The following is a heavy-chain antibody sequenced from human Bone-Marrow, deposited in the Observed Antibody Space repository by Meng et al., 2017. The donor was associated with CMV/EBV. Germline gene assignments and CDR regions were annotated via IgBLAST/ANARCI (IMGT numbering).Heavy chain of an antibody. CDR3: AKARFRIQLLDV. CDR2: INSDGSST. CDR1: GFTFSSYA. D-gene: IGHD5-18*01. Sequence: GGSLRLSCAASGFTFSSYAMHWVRQAPGKGLVWVSRINSDGSSTSYADSVKGRFTISRDNSKNTLYLQMNSLRAEDTAVYYCAKARFRIQLLDVWGQGTTVTVSS. J-gene: IGHJ6*02. V-gene: IGHV3-74*01.